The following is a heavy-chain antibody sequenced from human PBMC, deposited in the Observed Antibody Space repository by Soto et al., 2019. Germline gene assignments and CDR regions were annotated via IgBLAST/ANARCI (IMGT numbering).Heavy chain of an antibody. CDR3: IQSRCGGDCLQSYASYYYYGMDV. J-gene: IGHJ6*02. CDR2: IYWDDDK. D-gene: IGHD2-21*02. V-gene: IGHV2-5*02. Sequence: QITLKESGPTLVKPTQTLTLTCTFSAFSLSTGGVGVGWIRQPPGKALEWLALIYWDDDKRYSPSLRSRLTITQDTSKNQVVPTMTNMDPVDTATYYCIQSRCGGDCLQSYASYYYYGMDVWGQGTTVTVSS. CDR1: AFSLSTGGVG.